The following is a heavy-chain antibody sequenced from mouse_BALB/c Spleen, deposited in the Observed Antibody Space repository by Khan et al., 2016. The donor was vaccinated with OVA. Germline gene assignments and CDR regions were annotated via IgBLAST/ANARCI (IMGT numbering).Heavy chain of an antibody. J-gene: IGHJ2*01. V-gene: IGHV3-2*02. D-gene: IGHD1-1*01. Sequence: QLEESGPGLVKPSQSLSLTCTVTGYSITSGYAWNWIRQFPGNKLEWMGYISYSGGTSYTPSLKSRISITRDTSKNQFFLQLNSVTTEDTATYYCARGNYYGYYFDYWGQGTTLTVSS. CDR3: ARGNYYGYYFDY. CDR2: ISYSGGT. CDR1: GYSITSGYA.